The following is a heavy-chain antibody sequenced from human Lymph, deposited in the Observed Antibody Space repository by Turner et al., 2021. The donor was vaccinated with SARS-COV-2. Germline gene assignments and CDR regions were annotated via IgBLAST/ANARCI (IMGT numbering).Heavy chain of an antibody. J-gene: IGHJ4*02. Sequence: QVQLVESGGGVVHPGRALRLPFAPSGFTFSSHGMHWVRQAPGEGLGWVAVICDDGSNKYHADSVKGRFTISRDNSKNTLYLQMNSVRADDTAVYYCAREGVVGATSGLDYWGQGTLVTVSS. CDR2: ICDDGSNK. D-gene: IGHD1-26*01. CDR1: GFTFSSHG. CDR3: AREGVVGATSGLDY. V-gene: IGHV3-33*01.